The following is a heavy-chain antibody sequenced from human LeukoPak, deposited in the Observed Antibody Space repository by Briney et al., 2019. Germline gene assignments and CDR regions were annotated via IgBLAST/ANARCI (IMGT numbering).Heavy chain of an antibody. V-gene: IGHV1-18*01. D-gene: IGHD3-10*01. J-gene: IGHJ4*02. CDR1: GYTFTSYG. CDR2: ISTYNGNT. Sequence: ASVKVSCKASGYTFTSYGISWVRQAPGRGLEWMGWISTYNGNTNHAQKLQGRVTMTTDTSTSTAYLELRSLRSDDTAIYYCARDVQVRGVIVWSSSDYWGQGTLVTVSS. CDR3: ARDVQVRGVIVWSSSDY.